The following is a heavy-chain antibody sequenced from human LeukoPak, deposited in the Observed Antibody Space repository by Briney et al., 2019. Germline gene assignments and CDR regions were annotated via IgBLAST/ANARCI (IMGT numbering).Heavy chain of an antibody. Sequence: SETLSLTCTVSGGSISSYYWSWIRQPPGKGLEWIGYIYYSGSTNYNPSLKSRVTISVDTSKNQFSLKLSSVTAADTAVYYCARSPILYSSSSYYFDYWGQGTLVTVSS. D-gene: IGHD6-6*01. V-gene: IGHV4-59*12. CDR1: GGSISSYY. J-gene: IGHJ4*02. CDR3: ARSPILYSSSSYYFDY. CDR2: IYYSGST.